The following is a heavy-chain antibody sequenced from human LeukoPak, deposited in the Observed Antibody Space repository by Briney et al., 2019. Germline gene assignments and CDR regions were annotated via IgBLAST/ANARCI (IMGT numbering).Heavy chain of an antibody. CDR1: GFTFSGYY. CDR3: ARVRGSGFCSGSSCAKDPGYYYYMDV. Sequence: KPGGSLRLSCEGSGFTFSGYYMSWIRQAPGKGLEWVSYINPSGSTIYYADSVKGRFTISRDNAKKSLDLQMYSLRAEDTAVYYCARVRGSGFCSGSSCAKDPGYYYYMDVWGKGTTVTVSS. J-gene: IGHJ6*03. V-gene: IGHV3-11*01. CDR2: INPSGSTI. D-gene: IGHD2-2*01.